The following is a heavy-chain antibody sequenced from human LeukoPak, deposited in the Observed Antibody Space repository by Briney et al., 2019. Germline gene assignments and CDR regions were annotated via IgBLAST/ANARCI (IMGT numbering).Heavy chain of an antibody. CDR3: ARDPSGSYTGDY. CDR1: GFTVSSNY. D-gene: IGHD1-26*01. CDR2: IYSGGST. V-gene: IGHV3-53*01. Sequence: GGSLRLSCAASGFTVSSNYMSWVRQAPGKGLEWVSVIYSGGSTYYADSVKGRFTISRDNSKNTLYLQMNSLRAEDTAVYYCARDPSGSYTGDYWGQGTLVTVSS. J-gene: IGHJ4*02.